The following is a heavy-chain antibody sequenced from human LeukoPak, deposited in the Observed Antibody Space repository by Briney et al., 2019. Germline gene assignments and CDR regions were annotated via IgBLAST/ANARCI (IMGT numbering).Heavy chain of an antibody. CDR1: GFTFSSYA. V-gene: IGHV3-23*01. J-gene: IGHJ4*02. Sequence: GGSLRLSCAASGFTFSSYAMSWVRQAPGKGLEWVSAISGSGGSTYYADSAKGRFTISRDNSNNTLYLQMNSLRAEDTAVYYCAKDSRYCSSTSCSDYWGQGTLVTVSS. D-gene: IGHD2-2*01. CDR3: AKDSRYCSSTSCSDY. CDR2: ISGSGGST.